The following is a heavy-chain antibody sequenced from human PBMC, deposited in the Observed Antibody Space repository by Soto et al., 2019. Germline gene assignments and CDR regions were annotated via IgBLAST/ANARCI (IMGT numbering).Heavy chain of an antibody. D-gene: IGHD3-22*01. J-gene: IGHJ4*02. CDR3: ARGPGGYYDY. V-gene: IGHV3-53*02. CDR1: GFSVINSY. CDR2: IYSGGGT. Sequence: EMQLVETGGGLVQPGGSLRLSCAASGFSVINSYMTWVRLAPGMGLEWVSVIYSGGGTLYADSVKGRFTISRDNSKNSLYLQMNSLRAEDTALYYCARGPGGYYDYWGQGTLVTVSS.